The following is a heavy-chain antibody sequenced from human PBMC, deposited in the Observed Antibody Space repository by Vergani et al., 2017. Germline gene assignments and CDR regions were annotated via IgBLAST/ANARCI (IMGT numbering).Heavy chain of an antibody. J-gene: IGHJ4*02. V-gene: IGHV3-21*02. CDR2: ISSSSSYI. CDR3: ARDLVGGSYPDY. D-gene: IGHD1-26*01. Sequence: EVQLVESGGDLVQPGRSLRLSCTASGFSFSSYSMNWVRQAPGKGLEWVSSISSSSSYIYYADSVKGRFTISRDNAKNSLYLQMNSLRAEDTAVYYCARDLVGGSYPDYWGQGTLVTVSS. CDR1: GFSFSSYS.